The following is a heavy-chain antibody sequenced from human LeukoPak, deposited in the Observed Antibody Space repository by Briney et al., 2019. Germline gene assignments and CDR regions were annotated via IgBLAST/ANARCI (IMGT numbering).Heavy chain of an antibody. CDR1: GFTFSSYA. Sequence: PGGSLRLSCAASGFTFSSYAMHWVRQAPGKGLEWVAVIPYDGSNKYYADSVKGRFTISRDNSKNTLYLQMNSLRAEDTAVYYCARDGSKGGTMIVVAYWGQGTLVTVSS. V-gene: IGHV3-30-3*01. D-gene: IGHD3-22*01. CDR2: IPYDGSNK. J-gene: IGHJ4*02. CDR3: ARDGSKGGTMIVVAY.